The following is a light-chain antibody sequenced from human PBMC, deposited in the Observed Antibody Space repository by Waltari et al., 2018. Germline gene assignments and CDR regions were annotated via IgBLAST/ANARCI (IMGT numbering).Light chain of an antibody. CDR2: DKN. CDR1: SLRSYY. V-gene: IGLV3-19*01. Sequence: SSELTQDPAVSVAMGQTVRSTCQGDSLRSYYASWYQQRPGQAPILVIYDKNNRPSGVPDRFSGSSSQNTGSLTITGAQAEDEASYSCHSRDASGVAGSFGGGTKLTVL. CDR3: HSRDASGVAGS. J-gene: IGLJ2*01.